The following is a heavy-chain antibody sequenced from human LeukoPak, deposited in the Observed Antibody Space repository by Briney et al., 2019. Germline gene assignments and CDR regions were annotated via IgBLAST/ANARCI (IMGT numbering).Heavy chain of an antibody. D-gene: IGHD1-1*01. CDR3: AKDHAGTGRAFEY. CDR1: GFTFRTCG. CDR2: MSSDGLKT. V-gene: IGHV3-30*04. J-gene: IGHJ4*02. Sequence: PGGSLRLSCATSGFTFRTCGVHWVRQAPGKGLEWVALMSSDGLKTSYADSVKGRFTISRDSSKDTLYLQRSSLRADDTAVYYCAKDHAGTGRAFEYWGEGTLVTVS.